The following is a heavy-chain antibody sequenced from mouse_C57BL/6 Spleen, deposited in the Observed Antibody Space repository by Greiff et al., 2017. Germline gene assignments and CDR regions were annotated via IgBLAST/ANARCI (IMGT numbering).Heavy chain of an antibody. D-gene: IGHD2-12*01. CDR3: ARYDPSLRYAMDY. CDR2: IYPGDGDT. V-gene: IGHV1-80*01. J-gene: IGHJ4*01. CDR1: GYAFSSYW. Sequence: VKLQESGAELVKPGASVKISCKASGYAFSSYWMNWVKQRPGKGLEWIGQIYPGDGDTNYNGKFKGKATLTADKSSSTAYMQLSSLTSEDSAVYFCARYDPSLRYAMDYGGQGTSVTVSS.